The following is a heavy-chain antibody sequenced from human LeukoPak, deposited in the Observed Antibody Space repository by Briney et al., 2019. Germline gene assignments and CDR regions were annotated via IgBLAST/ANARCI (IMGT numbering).Heavy chain of an antibody. CDR2: VNSDGSST. D-gene: IGHD3-10*01. CDR1: GSTFSSSW. CDR3: STGSGHAFDI. Sequence: GGSLRLSCAASGSTFSSSWMHWVRQVPGKGLVWVSRVNSDGSSTSYADSVKGRFTISRDNAKNTLYVQMNSLRAEDTAVYYCSTGSGHAFDIWGRGTMVTVSS. V-gene: IGHV3-74*01. J-gene: IGHJ3*02.